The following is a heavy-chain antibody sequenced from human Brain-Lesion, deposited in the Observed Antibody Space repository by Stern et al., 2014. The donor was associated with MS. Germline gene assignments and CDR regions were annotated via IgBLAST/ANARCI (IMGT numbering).Heavy chain of an antibody. V-gene: IGHV4-61*02. D-gene: IGHD2-2*01. CDR1: GGSISSGGYY. CDR2: IFNSGST. Sequence: VQLVESGPGLVKPSQTLSLSCTVSGGSISSGGYYWSWIRQPAGKGLEWIGRIFNSGSTSYNTSLKSRVTISIVPSHNQFSLRLNSMTAADTAVYYCARGRVVPGFQYYATDVWGQGTTVIVSS. J-gene: IGHJ6*02. CDR3: ARGRVVPGFQYYATDV.